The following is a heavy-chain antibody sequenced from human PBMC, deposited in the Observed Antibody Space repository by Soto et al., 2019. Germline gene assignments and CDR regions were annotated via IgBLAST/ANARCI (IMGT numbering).Heavy chain of an antibody. J-gene: IGHJ4*02. CDR3: ARSSIAVTPFDY. CDR2: IKSKTDGGTT. D-gene: IGHD6-19*01. CDR1: EYTFSNAC. Sequence: GGYPRLFCSASEYTFSNACMSWVRQALGKGLEWVGRIKSKTDGGTTDYAAPVKGRFTISRDDSKNTLYLQMNSLKTEDTAVYYCARSSIAVTPFDYWGQGTLVTVSS. V-gene: IGHV3-15*01.